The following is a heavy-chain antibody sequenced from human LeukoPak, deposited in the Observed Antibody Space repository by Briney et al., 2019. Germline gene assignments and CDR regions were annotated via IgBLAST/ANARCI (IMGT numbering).Heavy chain of an antibody. CDR2: IYYSGST. CDR3: ARAVSWTDYYYYMDV. Sequence: SETLSLTCTVSGGSISSSSYYWGWIRQPPGKGLEWIGSIYYSGSTYYNPSLKSRVTISVDTSKNQFSLKLSSVTAADTAVYYCARAVSWTDYYYYMDVWGKGTTVTASS. D-gene: IGHD6-13*01. V-gene: IGHV4-39*07. CDR1: GGSISSSSYY. J-gene: IGHJ6*03.